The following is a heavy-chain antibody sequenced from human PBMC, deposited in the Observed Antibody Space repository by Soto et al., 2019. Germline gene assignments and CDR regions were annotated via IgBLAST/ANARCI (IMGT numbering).Heavy chain of an antibody. V-gene: IGHV1-3*05. D-gene: IGHD6-19*01. CDR3: ARAVSVPADFDY. CDR1: GDTFTGYA. CDR2: INAGNGNT. Sequence: QVQLVQSGAEEKKPGASVKVSCKASGDTFTGYAMHWVRQAPGQRLEWMGWINAGNGNTKYSQKFQGRVTITRDTSASTAYMEMCSLRSEDTAVYYCARAVSVPADFDYWGQGTLVTVSS. J-gene: IGHJ4*02.